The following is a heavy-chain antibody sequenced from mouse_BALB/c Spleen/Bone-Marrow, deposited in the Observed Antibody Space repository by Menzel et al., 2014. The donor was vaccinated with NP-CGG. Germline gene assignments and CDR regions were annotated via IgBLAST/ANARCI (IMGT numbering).Heavy chain of an antibody. D-gene: IGHD3-3*01. V-gene: IGHV2-9*02. Sequence: QVQLKESGPGLVAPSQSLSITCTVSGFSLTSYGVHWVRQPPGKVLEWLGVIWAGGSTNYNSALMSRLSISKDNSKSXVLIKMNTLQTYDTHMFLCARGFYCGGARDFWG. J-gene: IGHJ1*01. CDR2: IWAGGST. CDR3: ARGFYCGGARDF. CDR1: GFSLTSYG.